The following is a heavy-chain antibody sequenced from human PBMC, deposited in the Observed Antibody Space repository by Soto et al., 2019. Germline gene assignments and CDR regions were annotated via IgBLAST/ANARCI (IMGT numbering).Heavy chain of an antibody. Sequence: RASVKVSCKESGGTFSSYAIAWLRQAPGQGLEWMGGIIPIFGIPNYAQKFQGRVAITADESTNTAYMELSSLRSDDTAVYYCAKAAQTRFNWNDLGNWFDPWGQGTLVTVSS. CDR2: IIPIFGIP. V-gene: IGHV1-69*13. CDR3: AKAAQTRFNWNDLGNWFDP. D-gene: IGHD1-1*01. CDR1: GGTFSSYA. J-gene: IGHJ5*02.